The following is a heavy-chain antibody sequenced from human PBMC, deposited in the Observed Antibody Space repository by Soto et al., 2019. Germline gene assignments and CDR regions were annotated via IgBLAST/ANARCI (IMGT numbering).Heavy chain of an antibody. J-gene: IGHJ5*02. CDR1: GGSISTYY. CDR3: ARSSQNLVNRFDH. Sequence: SDTLSLTYTVSGGSISTYYWNWIRQPAGKELEWIGRIYIRGSSNYNPSLKSRVIMSVDTSKNQFSLKVTSVTAADTAVYYCARSSQNLVNRFDHWGQG. V-gene: IGHV4-4*07. CDR2: IYIRGSS. D-gene: IGHD3-16*01.